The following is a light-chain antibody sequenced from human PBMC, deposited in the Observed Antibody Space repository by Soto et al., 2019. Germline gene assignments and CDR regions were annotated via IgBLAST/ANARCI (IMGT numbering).Light chain of an antibody. J-gene: IGKJ3*01. Sequence: EIVLTQSPGTLSLSPGEGVTLSCRASQSVSSSHLAWYQQKPGQAPRLLIYGASSRATGIPDRFSGSGSGTDFTLTISRLEPEDFAVYYCQQYSSSSLTFXPGTKVDIK. CDR1: QSVSSSH. CDR3: QQYSSSSLT. V-gene: IGKV3-20*01. CDR2: GAS.